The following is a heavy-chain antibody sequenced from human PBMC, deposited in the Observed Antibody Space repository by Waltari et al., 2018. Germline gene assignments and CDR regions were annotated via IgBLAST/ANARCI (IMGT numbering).Heavy chain of an antibody. D-gene: IGHD5-12*01. CDR1: GGSISSYY. V-gene: IGHV4-59*01. J-gene: IGHJ4*02. CDR2: IYYSGST. Sequence: QVQLQESGPGLVKPSETLSLTCTVSGGSISSYYWSWIRQPPGKGLEWIGYIYYSGSTNYNHSLKSRVTISVDTAKKQFSLKLGSVTAADTAVYYCARGFIVATIRSRFYFDYWGQGTLVTVSS. CDR3: ARGFIVATIRSRFYFDY.